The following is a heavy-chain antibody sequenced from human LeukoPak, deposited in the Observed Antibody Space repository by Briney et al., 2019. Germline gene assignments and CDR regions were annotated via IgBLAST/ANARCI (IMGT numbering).Heavy chain of an antibody. J-gene: IGHJ6*03. CDR3: ARVGTPMVTIVAPYYMDV. CDR1: GFTFTTYW. Sequence: GGSLRLSCAASGFTFTTYWMSWVRQAPGKGLEWVANIKQDGTEKYYVDSVKGRFTISRDNAKNSLYLQMNSLRVEDTAVYYCARVGTPMVTIVAPYYMDVWGKGTTVTVSS. CDR2: IKQDGTEK. V-gene: IGHV3-7*01. D-gene: IGHD5-18*01.